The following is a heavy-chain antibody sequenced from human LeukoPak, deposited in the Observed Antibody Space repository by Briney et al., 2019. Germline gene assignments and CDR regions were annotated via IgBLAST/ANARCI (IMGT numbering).Heavy chain of an antibody. CDR1: GFTFSTYA. V-gene: IGHV3-30*04. CDR2: ISYDGSSK. Sequence: GGSLRLSCAASGFTFSTYAMHWVRQAPGKGLEWVAVISYDGSSKYYADSVKGRFTISRDNSKNTLYLQMNSLRAEDTALYYCARGGENSGFDYWGQGTLVIVSS. D-gene: IGHD6-19*01. CDR3: ARGGENSGFDY. J-gene: IGHJ4*02.